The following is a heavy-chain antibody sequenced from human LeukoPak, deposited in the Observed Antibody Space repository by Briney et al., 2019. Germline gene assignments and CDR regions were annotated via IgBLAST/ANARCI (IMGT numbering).Heavy chain of an antibody. CDR1: GFTFSSYA. J-gene: IGHJ6*02. V-gene: IGHV3-30-3*01. D-gene: IGHD3-22*01. CDR2: ISNDGSNK. Sequence: GGSLRLSCAASGFTFSSYAMSWVRQAPGKGLEWVGVISNDGSNKFYADSVKGRFTISRDNSKNTLYLQMNSLRGYDTAVYYCARPLSNGYFHDSGGYYPYAMDIWGQGTTVTVSS. CDR3: ARPLSNGYFHDSGGYYPYAMDI.